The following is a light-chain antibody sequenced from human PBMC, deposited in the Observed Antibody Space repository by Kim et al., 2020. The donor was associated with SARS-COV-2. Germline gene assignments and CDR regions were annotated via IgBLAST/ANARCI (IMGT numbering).Light chain of an antibody. V-gene: IGKV1-5*03. CDR2: PAS. Sequence: DIQMTQSPSTLSASVGDRVTITCRASQSISTSLAWYQRKPGKAPNLLIYPASILHSGVPSSFSGSGSGTEFTLTVSSLQPDDFATYYCQNHNSWTFGQGTKVDIK. CDR3: QNHNSWT. CDR1: QSISTS. J-gene: IGKJ1*01.